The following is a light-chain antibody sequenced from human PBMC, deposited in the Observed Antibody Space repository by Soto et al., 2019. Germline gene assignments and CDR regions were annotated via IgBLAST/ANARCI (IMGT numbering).Light chain of an antibody. J-gene: IGLJ1*01. CDR1: SSDVGAYDF. Sequence: QSALTQPASVSGSPGQSIAISCTGTSSDVGAYDFVSWYQQHPDKAPNLMIYEVSNRPSGVSDRFSGSKSVNTATLTIAGLQAEDAADYYCSSYTTSSTRVFGTGTKLTVL. CDR3: SSYTTSSTRV. CDR2: EVS. V-gene: IGLV2-14*03.